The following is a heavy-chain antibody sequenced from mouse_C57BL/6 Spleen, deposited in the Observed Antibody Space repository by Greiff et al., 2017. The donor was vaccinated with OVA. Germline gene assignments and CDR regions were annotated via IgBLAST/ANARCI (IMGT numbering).Heavy chain of an antibody. V-gene: IGHV1-64*01. CDR1: GYTFTSYW. CDR2: IHPNSGST. D-gene: IGHD2-5*01. Sequence: QVQLQQPGAELVKPGASVKLSCKASGYTFTSYWMHWVKQRPGQGLEWIGMIHPNSGSTNYNEKFKSKATLTVDKSSSTAYMQLSSLTSEDSAVYYCARWSNYVYAMDYWGQGTSVTVSS. J-gene: IGHJ4*01. CDR3: ARWSNYVYAMDY.